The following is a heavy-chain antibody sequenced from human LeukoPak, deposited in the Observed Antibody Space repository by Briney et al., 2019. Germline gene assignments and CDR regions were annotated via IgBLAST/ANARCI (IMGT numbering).Heavy chain of an antibody. CDR1: GFTFSSYW. CDR3: TSRYYYEIH. J-gene: IGHJ4*02. CDR2: IDTDGSSS. V-gene: IGHV3-74*01. Sequence: GGSLRLSCTASGFTFSSYWMHWVRQAPGKGLVWVSHIDTDGSSSSYADSVKGRFTISRDNAKNTLYLQMSSLRAEDTAVYYCTSRYYYEIHWGQGTLVTVSS. D-gene: IGHD3-3*01.